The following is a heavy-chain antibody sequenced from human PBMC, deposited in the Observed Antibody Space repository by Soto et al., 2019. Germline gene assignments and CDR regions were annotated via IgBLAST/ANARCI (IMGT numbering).Heavy chain of an antibody. Sequence: QVQLVQSGAEVKKPGSSVKVSCKASGGTFSNYTISWVRQAPGQGLEWMGRIIPILGIANYAQKFQGRVTITADKSTSTASMELSSLRSEDTAVYYCASGKSEGDQLLPWGQGTLVTVSS. D-gene: IGHD2-2*01. CDR1: GGTFSNYT. J-gene: IGHJ5*02. V-gene: IGHV1-69*02. CDR3: ASGKSEGDQLLP. CDR2: IIPILGIA.